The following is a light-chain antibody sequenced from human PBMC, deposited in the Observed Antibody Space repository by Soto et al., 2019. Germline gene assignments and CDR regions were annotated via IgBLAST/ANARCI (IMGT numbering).Light chain of an antibody. Sequence: VLTQPPSASGSPGQSVTISCTGTSSDVGGYDYVSWYQQHPGKAPKLMIYEVTIRPSGVSDRFSGSKSGNTASLTVSGLQAEDEADYYCSSYTGGNPSYVFGTGTKVTVL. CDR2: EVT. CDR1: SSDVGGYDY. CDR3: SSYTGGNPSYV. J-gene: IGLJ1*01. V-gene: IGLV2-8*01.